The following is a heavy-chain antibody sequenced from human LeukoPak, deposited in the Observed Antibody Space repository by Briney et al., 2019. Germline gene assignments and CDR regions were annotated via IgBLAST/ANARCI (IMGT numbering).Heavy chain of an antibody. Sequence: GGSLRLSCAASGFTFNSYAMSWVRQAPGTGLEWVSAIGGSGDNTYYADSVKGRFTISRDNSKNSLYLQVNSLRAEDTAMYCCARDREEVVAVDYYYGMDVWGQGTTVTVSS. CDR3: ARDREEVVAVDYYYGMDV. V-gene: IGHV3-23*01. CDR2: IGGSGDNT. D-gene: IGHD2-15*01. CDR1: GFTFNSYA. J-gene: IGHJ6*02.